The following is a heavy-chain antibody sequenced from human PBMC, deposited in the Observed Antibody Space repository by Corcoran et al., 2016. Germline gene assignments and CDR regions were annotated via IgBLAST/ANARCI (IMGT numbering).Heavy chain of an antibody. CDR2: INHSGST. Sequence: QVQLQQWGAGLLKPSETLSLTCAVYGGSFSGYYWSWIRQPPGKGLEWIGEINHSGSTNYNPSLKSRVTISVDTSKNQFSLKLSSVTAAATAVYYCARGHYYDSSGYYSWGFNWFDPWGQGTLVTVSS. D-gene: IGHD3-22*01. CDR3: ARGHYYDSSGYYSWGFNWFDP. V-gene: IGHV4-34*01. J-gene: IGHJ5*02. CDR1: GGSFSGYY.